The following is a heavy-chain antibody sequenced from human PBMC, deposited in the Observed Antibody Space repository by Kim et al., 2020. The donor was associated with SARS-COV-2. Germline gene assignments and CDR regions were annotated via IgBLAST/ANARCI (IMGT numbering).Heavy chain of an antibody. CDR3: ARAGYRSTRAYYYYGMDV. D-gene: IGHD5-18*01. J-gene: IGHJ6*02. Sequence: GGSLRLSCAASGFTFSSYSMNWVRQAPGKGLEWVSYISSSSSTIYYADSVKGRFTISRDNAKNSLYLQMNSLRDEDTAVYYCARAGYRSTRAYYYYGMDVWGQGTTVTVSS. CDR2: ISSSSSTI. CDR1: GFTFSSYS. V-gene: IGHV3-48*02.